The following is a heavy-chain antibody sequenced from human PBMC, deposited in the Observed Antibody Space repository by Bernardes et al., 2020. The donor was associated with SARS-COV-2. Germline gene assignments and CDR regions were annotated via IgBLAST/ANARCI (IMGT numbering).Heavy chain of an antibody. D-gene: IGHD2-21*02. CDR3: VGSSCGVDCYIGGLRSWDYGMDV. V-gene: IGHV4-39*01. CDR1: GGSISSSTYY. Sequence: SETLSLTCTVSGGSISSSTYYWGWLRQPPGKGLEWIGSFYATGTTYYNPSLQSRVTKSLDKSKNQFSLRLSSVTAADTAVYYCVGSSCGVDCYIGGLRSWDYGMDVWGQGTTVTVSS. J-gene: IGHJ6*02. CDR2: FYATGTT.